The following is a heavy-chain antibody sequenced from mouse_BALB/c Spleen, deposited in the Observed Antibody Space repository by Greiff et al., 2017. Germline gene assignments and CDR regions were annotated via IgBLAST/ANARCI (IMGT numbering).Heavy chain of an antibody. J-gene: IGHJ3*01. CDR1: GYTFTSYW. Sequence: QVQLQQSGAELAKPGASVKMSCKASGYTFTSYWMHWVKQRPGQGLEWIGYINPSTGYTEYNQKFKDKATLTADKSSSTAYMQLSSLTSEDSAVYYWVYDYWFAYGGQGTLVTVAA. D-gene: IGHD2-4*01. V-gene: IGHV1-7*01. CDR2: INPSTGYT. CDR3: VYDYWFAY.